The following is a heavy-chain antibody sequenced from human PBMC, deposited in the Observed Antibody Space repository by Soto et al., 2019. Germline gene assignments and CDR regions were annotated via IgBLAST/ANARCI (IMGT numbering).Heavy chain of an antibody. J-gene: IGHJ4*02. V-gene: IGHV1-69*01. CDR1: GGIFRSNA. CDR3: ARDAADTPMVY. Sequence: QVQLVQSGAEVRKPGSSVKRSCKSSGGIFRSNAISWVRQAPGQGLEWMGAIIPQFPTPYYAQKFQGRVTITADESTSTAYLALNSLRSDDTAVYLCARDAADTPMVYWGQGTLITVSS. D-gene: IGHD5-18*01. CDR2: IIPQFPTP.